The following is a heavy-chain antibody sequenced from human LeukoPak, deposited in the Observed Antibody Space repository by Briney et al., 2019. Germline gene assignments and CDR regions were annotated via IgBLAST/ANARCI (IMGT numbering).Heavy chain of an antibody. Sequence: SETLSLTCAVYGGSFSGYYWRWSWIRQPPGKGLEWIGEINHSGSTNYNPSLMSRVTISVDTSKNQFSLKLSSVTAADTAVYYCAREVVSGGNCFFDYWGQGTLVTVSS. CDR3: AREVVSGGNCFFDY. V-gene: IGHV4-34*01. J-gene: IGHJ4*02. D-gene: IGHD2-15*01. CDR2: INHSGST. CDR1: GGSFSGYY.